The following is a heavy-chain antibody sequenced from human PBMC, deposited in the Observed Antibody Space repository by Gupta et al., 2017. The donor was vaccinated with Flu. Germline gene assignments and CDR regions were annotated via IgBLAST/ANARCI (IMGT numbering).Heavy chain of an antibody. J-gene: IGHJ4*02. CDR3: VRDYGGNSDY. Sequence: GFTFSSYWMHWVRQAPGKGLVWVSRINSDGNIRSYADSVKGRFTISRDNARNMLYLQMNSLRAEDTAVYYCVRDYGGNSDYWGQGTLVTVSS. D-gene: IGHD4-17*01. CDR1: GFTFSSYW. V-gene: IGHV3-74*01. CDR2: INSDGNIR.